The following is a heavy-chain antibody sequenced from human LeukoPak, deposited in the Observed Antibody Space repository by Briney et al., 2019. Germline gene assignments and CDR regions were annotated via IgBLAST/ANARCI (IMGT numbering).Heavy chain of an antibody. CDR3: ARDQSVGGYSYGYIDN. CDR1: GFSFSNYW. D-gene: IGHD5-18*01. V-gene: IGHV3-74*01. Sequence: GGSLRLSCAASGFSFSNYWMRWVRQVAGNWLVWVSRINSDGSTTNYAASVKGRFTISRDNAKNTLYLQMNSLRAEDTAVYYCARDQSVGGYSYGYIDNWGQGTLVTVSS. J-gene: IGHJ4*02. CDR2: INSDGSTT.